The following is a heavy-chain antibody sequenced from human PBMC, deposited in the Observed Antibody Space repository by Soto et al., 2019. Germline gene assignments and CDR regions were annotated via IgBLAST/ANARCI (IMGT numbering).Heavy chain of an antibody. D-gene: IGHD1-7*01. V-gene: IGHV5-51*01. J-gene: IGHJ3*02. CDR1: GYSFTSYW. CDR3: ERPTMYNWNYVAFDI. Sequence: GDSLKISCKGSGYSFTSYWIGWVRQMPGKGLEWMGIIYPGDSDTRYSPSFQGQVTISADKSISTAYLQWSSLKASDTAMYYCERPTMYNWNYVAFDIWGEGTMVNVSS. CDR2: IYPGDSDT.